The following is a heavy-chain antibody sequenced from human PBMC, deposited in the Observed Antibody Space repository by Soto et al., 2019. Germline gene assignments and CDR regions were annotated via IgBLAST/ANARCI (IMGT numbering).Heavy chain of an antibody. CDR3: ASRIGYCSGGSCYGNAFDI. CDR1: GYSLTSYW. Sequence: PGESLKISCKGSGYSLTSYWIGWVRQMPGKGLEWMGIIYPGDSDTRYSPSFQGQVTISANKSISTAYLQWSSLKASDTAMYYCASRIGYCSGGSCYGNAFDIWGQGTMVTVSS. D-gene: IGHD2-15*01. J-gene: IGHJ3*02. V-gene: IGHV5-51*01. CDR2: IYPGDSDT.